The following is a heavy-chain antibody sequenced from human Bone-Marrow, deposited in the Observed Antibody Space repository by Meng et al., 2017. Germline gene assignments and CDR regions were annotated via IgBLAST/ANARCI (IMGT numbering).Heavy chain of an antibody. CDR3: ARTPGYSYGQIDS. V-gene: IGHV4-61*01. CDR1: GGSVYSGSYY. J-gene: IGHJ4*02. CDR2: IYYTGTT. D-gene: IGHD5-18*01. Sequence: QVDLQESGPGLVRPSETLSLTCTVSGGSVYSGSYYWSWIRQPPGKGLEWIGYIYYTGTTKYNPSLKSRVTISVDTSKNQFSLNLSSVTAADTALYYCARTPGYSYGQIDSWGQGTLVTVSS.